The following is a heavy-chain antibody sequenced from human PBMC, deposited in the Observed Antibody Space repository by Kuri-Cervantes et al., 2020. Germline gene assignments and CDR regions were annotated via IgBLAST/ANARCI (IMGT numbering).Heavy chain of an antibody. CDR1: GYTFTGYY. CDR2: INTKSRAT. D-gene: IGHD2-2*01. J-gene: IGHJ4*02. Sequence: ASVKVSCKASGYTFTGYYLHWVRQAPGQGLEWMGWINTKSRATKYAQKFQGRVTMTSVTSVSTAYLELSSLASKDTAIYYCARDIQPIVVLPAGMFYWGQGSLVTVSS. CDR3: ARDIQPIVVLPAGMFY. V-gene: IGHV1-2*02.